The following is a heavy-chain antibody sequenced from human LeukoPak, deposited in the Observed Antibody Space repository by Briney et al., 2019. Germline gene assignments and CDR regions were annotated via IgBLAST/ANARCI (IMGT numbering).Heavy chain of an antibody. CDR2: ISWDGGST. D-gene: IGHD6-19*01. CDR1: GFTFDDYT. CDR3: AKGRQSSGWYGGGGYFDY. J-gene: IGHJ4*02. V-gene: IGHV3-43*01. Sequence: GGSLRLSCAASGFTFDDYTMHWVRQAPGKGLEWVSLISWDGGSTYYADSVKGRFTISRDNSKNSLYLQMNSLRTEDTASYYCAKGRQSSGWYGGGGYFDYWGQGTLVTVSS.